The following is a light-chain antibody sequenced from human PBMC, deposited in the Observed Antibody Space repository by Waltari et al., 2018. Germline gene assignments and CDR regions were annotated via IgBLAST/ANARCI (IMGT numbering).Light chain of an antibody. V-gene: IGLV2-14*03. J-gene: IGLJ2*01. CDR1: SSDIGSYTY. CDR3: ASYMDTTTLEL. Sequence: QSALTQPASVSGSPGQSITLSCTGTSSDIGSYTYVSWYQQHPGKAPKLIIFDVANRPSGVSNRFSGSKSGNTASLTISGLQAEDEADYFCASYMDTTTLELFGGGTSLTVL. CDR2: DVA.